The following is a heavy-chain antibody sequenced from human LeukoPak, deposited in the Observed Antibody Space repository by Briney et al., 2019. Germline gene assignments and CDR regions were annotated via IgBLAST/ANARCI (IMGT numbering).Heavy chain of an antibody. V-gene: IGHV3-7*01. CDR1: GFAFSGAW. D-gene: IGHD7-27*01. Sequence: AGGSLRLSCTASGFAFSGAWMTWVRQAPGKGLEWVANIREDGTEKNYVDSVKGRFTISRDNAKNSLFPQMSNLRDDDTAIYYCARHVGISFWGQGTLVTVSS. J-gene: IGHJ4*02. CDR3: ARHVGISF. CDR2: IREDGTEK.